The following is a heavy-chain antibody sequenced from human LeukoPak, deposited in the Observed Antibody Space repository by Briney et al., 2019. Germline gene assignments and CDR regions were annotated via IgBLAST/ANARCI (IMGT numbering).Heavy chain of an antibody. CDR1: GFTFSSYSMN. Sequence: PGGSLRLSCAASGFTFSSYSMNWVRQAPGKGLEWIGSIYYSGSTYYNPSLKSRVTISVDTSKNQFSLKLSSVTAADTAVYYCARHLAPLLLWFGELLGPGFDYWGQGTLVTVSS. D-gene: IGHD3-10*01. V-gene: IGHV4-39*01. CDR3: ARHLAPLLLWFGELLGPGFDY. J-gene: IGHJ4*02. CDR2: IYYSGST.